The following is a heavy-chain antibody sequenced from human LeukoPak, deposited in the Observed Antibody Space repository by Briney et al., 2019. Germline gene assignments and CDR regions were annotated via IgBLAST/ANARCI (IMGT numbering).Heavy chain of an antibody. Sequence: GGSLRLSCAASGFTFSDTWMHWVRQAPGKGLVWVSRIRSDGSDTRYADSVKGRFTISRDNSKHTLYLQMNSLRAEDTAVYYCAKGTKDYYGSGSFYLSRDHFISRWGQGTLVTVSS. J-gene: IGHJ4*02. CDR2: IRSDGSDT. CDR3: AKGTKDYYGSGSFYLSRDHFISR. V-gene: IGHV3-74*01. D-gene: IGHD3-10*01. CDR1: GFTFSDTW.